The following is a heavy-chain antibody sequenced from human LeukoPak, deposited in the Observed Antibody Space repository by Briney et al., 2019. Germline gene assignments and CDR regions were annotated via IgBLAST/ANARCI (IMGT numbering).Heavy chain of an antibody. CDR1: GGSISSSY. D-gene: IGHD5-12*01. J-gene: IGHJ4*02. V-gene: IGHV4-59*13. CDR3: VSTGGGSGGF. CDR2: FHYTAST. Sequence: PETLSLTCTVSGGSISSSYWSWIRQSPGKGLEWIGFFHYTASTSYTPSLQSRVTISGDTSKNQFSLELRSVTAADTAVYYCVSTGGGSGGFWGQGTLVTVSS.